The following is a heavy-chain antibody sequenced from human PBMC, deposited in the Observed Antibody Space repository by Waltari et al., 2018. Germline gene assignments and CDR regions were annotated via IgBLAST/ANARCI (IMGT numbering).Heavy chain of an antibody. Sequence: QVQLVESGGDVVQPGRSLRLSCAAAGFTLRCVGMHWVRQAPGKWLEWVTVIWYDGNNKYYSDSVKGRFTISRDNSKSTLYLQMDSLTAEDTAVYYCARGLLMNPVLIDFWGQGTLVTVSS. J-gene: IGHJ4*02. V-gene: IGHV3-33*01. CDR3: ARGLLMNPVLIDF. CDR1: GFTLRCVG. CDR2: IWYDGNNK. D-gene: IGHD3-16*01.